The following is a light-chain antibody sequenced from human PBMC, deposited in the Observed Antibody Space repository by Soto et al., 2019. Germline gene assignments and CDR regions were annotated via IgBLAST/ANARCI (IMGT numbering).Light chain of an antibody. CDR3: SSYVFSSTYV. CDR1: SSDVGFYNY. V-gene: IGLV2-14*01. CDR2: DVN. J-gene: IGLJ1*01. Sequence: QSALTQPASVSGSPGQSITISCTCTSSDVGFYNYVSWYQQHPGKAPKLMIYDVNNRPSGVSNRFSGSKSGNTASLTISGLQAEDEAEYYCSSYVFSSTYVFGTGTKATVL.